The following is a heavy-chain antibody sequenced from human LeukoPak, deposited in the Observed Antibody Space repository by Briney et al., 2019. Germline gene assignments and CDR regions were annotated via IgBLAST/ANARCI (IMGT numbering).Heavy chain of an antibody. CDR1: GGSFSGYY. CDR3: ARDRDSSGWFDY. V-gene: IGHV4-34*01. CDR2: INHSGST. Sequence: SETLSLTCAVYGGSFSGYYWSWIRQPPGKGLEWIGEINHSGSTNYNPSLKSRVTMSVDTSKNQFSLKLSSVTAADTAFYYCARDRDSSGWFDYWGQGTLVTVSS. D-gene: IGHD6-19*01. J-gene: IGHJ4*02.